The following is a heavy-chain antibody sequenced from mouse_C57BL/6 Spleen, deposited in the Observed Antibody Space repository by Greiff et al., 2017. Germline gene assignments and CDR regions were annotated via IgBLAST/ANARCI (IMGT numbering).Heavy chain of an antibody. CDR2: ISSGGSYT. V-gene: IGHV5-6*01. CDR3: ARIYYYGSKYFDV. CDR1: GFTFSSYG. J-gene: IGHJ1*03. Sequence: EVNVVESGGDLMKPGGSLKLSCAASGFTFSSYGMSWVRQTPDKRLEWVATISSGGSYTYYPDSVKGRFTISRDNAKNTLYLQMSSLKSEDTAMYYCARIYYYGSKYFDVWGTGTTVTVSS. D-gene: IGHD1-1*01.